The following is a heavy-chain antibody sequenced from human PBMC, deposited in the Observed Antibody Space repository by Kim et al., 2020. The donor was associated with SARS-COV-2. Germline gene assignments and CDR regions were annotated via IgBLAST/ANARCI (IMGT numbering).Heavy chain of an antibody. CDR1: GGSISSYY. CDR2: IYYSGST. V-gene: IGHV4-59*13. Sequence: SETLSLTCTVSGGSISSYYWSWIRQPPGKGLEWIGYIYYSGSTNYNPSLKSQVTISVDTSKNQFSLKLSSVTAADTDVYYCARVSGDTAMVDYWGQGTLGTVSS. CDR3: ARVSGDTAMVDY. D-gene: IGHD5-18*01. J-gene: IGHJ4*02.